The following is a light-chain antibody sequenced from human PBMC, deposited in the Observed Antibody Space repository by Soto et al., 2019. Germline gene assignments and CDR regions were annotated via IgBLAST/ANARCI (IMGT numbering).Light chain of an antibody. CDR1: TGAVTSGHY. CDR3: LISYSGAASYV. J-gene: IGLJ1*01. Sequence: QAVVTQEPSLTVSPGGTVTLTCGSSTGAVTSGHYPYWFQQKPGQAPRTLIYDTSNKHSWTPARFSGSLLGGKAALTLSGAQPEDEAEYYCLISYSGAASYVFGTGTKLTVL. V-gene: IGLV7-46*01. CDR2: DTS.